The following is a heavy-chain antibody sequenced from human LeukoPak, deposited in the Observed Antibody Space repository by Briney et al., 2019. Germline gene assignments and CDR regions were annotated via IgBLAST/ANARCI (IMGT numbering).Heavy chain of an antibody. D-gene: IGHD2-2*01. CDR1: GYTFTSYH. Sequence: GASVKVSCKASGYTFTSYHMHWVRQAPGQGLEWMGWINPNSGFTNYAQKFQGRVTMTRDTSISTAYMELSRLRSDDTAVYYCARLADCSSSSCRSFDYWGQGTLVTVSS. J-gene: IGHJ4*02. V-gene: IGHV1-2*02. CDR2: INPNSGFT. CDR3: ARLADCSSSSCRSFDY.